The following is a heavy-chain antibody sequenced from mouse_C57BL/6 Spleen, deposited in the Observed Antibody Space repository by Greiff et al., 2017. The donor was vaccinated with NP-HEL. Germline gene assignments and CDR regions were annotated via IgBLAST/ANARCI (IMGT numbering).Heavy chain of an antibody. D-gene: IGHD1-1*01. CDR1: GYAFSSYW. V-gene: IGHV1-80*01. J-gene: IGHJ1*03. CDR2: IYPGDGDT. CDR3: ARDGTRYFDV. Sequence: VKLQESGAELVKPGASVKISCKASGYAFSSYWMNWVKQRPGKGLEWIGQIYPGDGDTNYNGKFKGKATLTADKSSSTAYMQLSSLTSEDSAVYFCARDGTRYFDVWGTGTTVTVSS.